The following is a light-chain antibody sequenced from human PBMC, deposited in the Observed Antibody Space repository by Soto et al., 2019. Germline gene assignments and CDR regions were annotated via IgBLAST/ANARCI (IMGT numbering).Light chain of an antibody. V-gene: IGLV2-23*01. CDR3: CSYAGSSSWV. Sequence: QSALTQPASVSGSPGQSITISCTGTSSDVGSYNLVSWYQHHRGKAPKVIIYEDSKRPSGASNRFSGSKSGNTASLTISGLQAEDDADYYCCSYAGSSSWVFGGGTKVTVL. J-gene: IGLJ2*01. CDR2: EDS. CDR1: SSDVGSYNL.